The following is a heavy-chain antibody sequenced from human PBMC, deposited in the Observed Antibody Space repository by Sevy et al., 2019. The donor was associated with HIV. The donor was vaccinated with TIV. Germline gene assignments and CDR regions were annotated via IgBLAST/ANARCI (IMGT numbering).Heavy chain of an antibody. CDR3: ARERYDSNWYGLESGNDALDV. Sequence: SETLSLTCTVSGGSISSYYWSWIRQPPGKGLEWIGYFYYSGDTDYNSSLKNRVTISVDKSKNQLSPRLSSVTAADTAVYYCARERYDSNWYGLESGNDALDVWGQGTLVTVSS. CDR1: GGSISSYY. D-gene: IGHD4-4*01. J-gene: IGHJ3*01. V-gene: IGHV4-59*01. CDR2: FYYSGDT.